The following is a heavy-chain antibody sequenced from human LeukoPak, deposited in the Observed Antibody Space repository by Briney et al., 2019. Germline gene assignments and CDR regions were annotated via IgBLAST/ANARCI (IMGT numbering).Heavy chain of an antibody. J-gene: IGHJ4*02. Sequence: ASVKVSCKASGYTFTSYYMHWVRQAPGQGLEWMGIINPSGGSISYAQKFQGRVTMTRDTSTSTVYMELSSLRSEDTAVYYCASSIVVVTGRFDYWDQGTLVTVSS. CDR1: GYTFTSYY. D-gene: IGHD2-21*02. V-gene: IGHV1-46*01. CDR3: ASSIVVVTGRFDY. CDR2: INPSGGSI.